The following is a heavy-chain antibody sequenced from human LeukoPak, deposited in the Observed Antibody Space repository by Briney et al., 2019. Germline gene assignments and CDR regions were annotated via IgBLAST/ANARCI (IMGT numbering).Heavy chain of an antibody. CDR3: ARLPSARGYYDY. CDR2: TFPADSDT. Sequence: GESLKISCKASGYSFTTYWIGWVRQMPGKGLEWMGITFPADSDTRYSPSFQGQVTISTDKSITTAYLQWSSLKASDTAIYYCARLPSARGYYDYWGQGALVTVSS. D-gene: IGHD3-10*01. CDR1: GYSFTTYW. J-gene: IGHJ4*02. V-gene: IGHV5-51*01.